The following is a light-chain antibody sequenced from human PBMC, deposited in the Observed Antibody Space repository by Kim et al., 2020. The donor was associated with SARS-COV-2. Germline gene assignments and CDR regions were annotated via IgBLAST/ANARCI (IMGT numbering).Light chain of an antibody. CDR3: QSADNSGTYVV. J-gene: IGLJ2*01. CDR1: AFSKQY. V-gene: IGLV3-25*03. Sequence: SYELTQPPSVSVSPGQTARITCSGDAFSKQYAYWYQQKPGQAPVLVIFKDSERPSGIPERFSGSSSGTTVTLTISGGQAEDEADYYCQSADNSGTYVVFG. CDR2: KDS.